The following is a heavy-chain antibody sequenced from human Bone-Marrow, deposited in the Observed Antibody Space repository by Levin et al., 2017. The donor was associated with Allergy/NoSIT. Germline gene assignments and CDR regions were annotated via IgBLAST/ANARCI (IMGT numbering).Heavy chain of an antibody. CDR2: IYYSGST. CDR3: ARANYYDRSGYLY. J-gene: IGHJ4*02. D-gene: IGHD3-22*01. Sequence: LRLSCTVSGGSISSGDYYWSWIRQPPGKGLEWIGYIYYSGSTYYNPSLKSRVTISVDTSKNQFSLKLSSVTAADTAVYYCARANYYDRSGYLYWGQGTLVTVSS. CDR1: GGSISSGDYY. V-gene: IGHV4-30-4*01.